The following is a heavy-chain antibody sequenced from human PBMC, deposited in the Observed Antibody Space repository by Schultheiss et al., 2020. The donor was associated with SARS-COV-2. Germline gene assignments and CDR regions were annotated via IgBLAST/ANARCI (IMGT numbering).Heavy chain of an antibody. Sequence: SQTLSLTCAVYGGSFSGYYWSWIRQPPGKGLEWIGEINHSGSTNYNPSLKSRVTISVDTSKNQFYLKLSSVTAADTAVYYCAVTLRADRSGSAEYFQHWGQGTLVTVSS. CDR3: AVTLRADRSGSAEYFQH. V-gene: IGHV4-34*01. CDR2: INHSGST. CDR1: GGSFSGYY. J-gene: IGHJ1*01. D-gene: IGHD2-15*01.